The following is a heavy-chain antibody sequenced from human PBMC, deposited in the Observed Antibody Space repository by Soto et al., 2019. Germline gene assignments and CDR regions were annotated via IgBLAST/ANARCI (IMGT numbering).Heavy chain of an antibody. V-gene: IGHV6-1*01. CDR2: TYYRSRWYN. CDR1: GDSVSSNSAA. CDR3: AKGVQLVPSHYYYYMDV. Sequence: SQTLSLTCAISGDSVSSNSAAWNWIRQSPSRGLEWLGRTYYRSRWYNDYAVSVKSRITVNPDTSKNQFSLHLNSVTPEDTAVYYCAKGVQLVPSHYYYYMDVPGKGTTVTVSS. J-gene: IGHJ6*03. D-gene: IGHD6-6*01.